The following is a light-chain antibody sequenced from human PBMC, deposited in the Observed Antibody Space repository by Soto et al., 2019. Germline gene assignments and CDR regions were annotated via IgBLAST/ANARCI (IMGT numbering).Light chain of an antibody. V-gene: IGKV3-15*01. Sequence: EVVMTQSPATLSASPGERATLSCRAGQSIDSRLAWYQQKSGRAPRLLIYGASTRATGIPARFSGSVSGTEFTLTISSLQSEDFAVYYCRQYLDWPPTFGPGTKVDIK. CDR3: RQYLDWPPT. CDR1: QSIDSR. J-gene: IGKJ3*01. CDR2: GAS.